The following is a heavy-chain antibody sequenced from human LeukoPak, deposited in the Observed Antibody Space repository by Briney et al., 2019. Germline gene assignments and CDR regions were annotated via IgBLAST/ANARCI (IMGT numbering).Heavy chain of an antibody. V-gene: IGHV1-18*01. CDR3: ARDRGYSYGGYFDY. D-gene: IGHD5-18*01. Sequence: ASVKVSCKASGYTFTSYGISWVRQAHGQGLEWMGCISAYNGNTNYAQKLQGRVTMTTDTSTSTAYMELRSLRSDDTAVYYCARDRGYSYGGYFDYWGQGTLVTVSS. CDR2: ISAYNGNT. CDR1: GYTFTSYG. J-gene: IGHJ4*02.